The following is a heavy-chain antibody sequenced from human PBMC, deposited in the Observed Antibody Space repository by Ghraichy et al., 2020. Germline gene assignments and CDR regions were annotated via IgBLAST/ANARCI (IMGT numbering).Heavy chain of an antibody. CDR3: ASTPYYDFWSGYYRDNRFDP. D-gene: IGHD3-3*01. J-gene: IGHJ5*02. CDR2: ISGSGGST. V-gene: IGHV3-23*01. Sequence: GGSLRLSCAASGFTFSSFAMSWVRQAPGKGLEWVSAISGSGGSTYYADSVKGRFTISRDNYTNTLYLQMNSLRAADTAVYYCASTPYYDFWSGYYRDNRFDPWGQGTLVTVSS. CDR1: GFTFSSFA.